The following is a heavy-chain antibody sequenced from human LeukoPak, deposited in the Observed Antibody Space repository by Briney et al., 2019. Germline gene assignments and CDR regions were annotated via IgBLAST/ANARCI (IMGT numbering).Heavy chain of an antibody. CDR1: GYTFTSYG. J-gene: IGHJ3*02. D-gene: IGHD3-10*01. V-gene: IGHV1-18*01. CDR3: AGLSSTAASYSFDI. CDR2: ISAYNGNT. Sequence: ASVKVSCKASGYTFTSYGISWVRQAPGQGLEWMGWISAYNGNTNYAQKLQGRVTMTTDTSTRPAYMELRSLRSDDTAVYYCAGLSSTAASYSFDIWGQGTMVTVSS.